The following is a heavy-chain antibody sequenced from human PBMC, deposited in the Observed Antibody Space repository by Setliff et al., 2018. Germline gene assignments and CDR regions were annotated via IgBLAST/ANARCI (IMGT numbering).Heavy chain of an antibody. J-gene: IGHJ5*02. CDR1: GFSFTDFW. D-gene: IGHD3-10*01. Sequence: GESLKISCKGSGFSFTDFWIGWVRQMPGKGLEWMGLIYAGDSDTRYNPSFQGRVTMSADKSINTAYLQWSSLKASDTAMYYCARQKSTGSGNNWFDPWGQGTLVTVSS. CDR3: ARQKSTGSGNNWFDP. V-gene: IGHV5-51*01. CDR2: IYAGDSDT.